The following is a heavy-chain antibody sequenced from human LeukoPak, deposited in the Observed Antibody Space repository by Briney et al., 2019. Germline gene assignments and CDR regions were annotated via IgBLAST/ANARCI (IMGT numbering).Heavy chain of an antibody. Sequence: PGGSLRLSCAASGFTFSSYGMHWVRQAPGKGLEWVAFIRYDGSNKYYADSVKGRFTISRDNSKNTLYLQMNSLRAEDTAVYYCAKVLGYCSSTSCSAFDYWGQGTLVTVSS. CDR3: AKVLGYCSSTSCSAFDY. CDR1: GFTFSSYG. D-gene: IGHD2-2*01. V-gene: IGHV3-30*02. CDR2: IRYDGSNK. J-gene: IGHJ4*02.